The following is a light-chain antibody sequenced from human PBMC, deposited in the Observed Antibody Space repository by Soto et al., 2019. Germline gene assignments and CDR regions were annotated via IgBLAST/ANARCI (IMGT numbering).Light chain of an antibody. CDR2: WAS. Sequence: DIVMTQSPEFLGVSLGERATINCQSNQSVLYDFNNKNSLAWYQQKPGQPPKVLIYWASTRESGVPDRFSGSGSGTDFTLTIGSLQAEDVAVYYCQQYYSTPRTFGQGTKVDIK. CDR3: QQYYSTPRT. V-gene: IGKV4-1*01. J-gene: IGKJ1*01. CDR1: QSVLYDFNNKNS.